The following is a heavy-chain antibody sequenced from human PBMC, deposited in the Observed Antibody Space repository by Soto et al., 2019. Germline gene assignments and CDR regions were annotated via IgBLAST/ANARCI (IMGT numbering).Heavy chain of an antibody. CDR2: IYYSGST. CDR3: ARDLRGYYDILTGYGGDYYYYGMDV. D-gene: IGHD3-9*01. Sequence: GKGLEWIGYIYYSGSTNYNPSLKSRVTISVDTSKNQFSLKLSSVTAADTAVYYCARDLRGYYDILTGYGGDYYYYGMDVWGQGTTVTVSS. V-gene: IGHV4-59*01. J-gene: IGHJ6*02.